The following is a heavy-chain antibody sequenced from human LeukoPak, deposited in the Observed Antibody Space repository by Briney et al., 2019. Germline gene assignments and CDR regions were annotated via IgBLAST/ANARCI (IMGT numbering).Heavy chain of an antibody. Sequence: PSETLSLTCTVSGGSVSSSSYYWGWIRQPPGKGLEWIGIIYHSGSTYYNPSLKSRVTISVDTSKNQFSLKLSSVTAADTAVYYCARENDYGGNSNAFDIWGQGTMVTVSS. CDR3: ARENDYGGNSNAFDI. CDR1: GGSVSSSSYY. CDR2: IYHSGST. J-gene: IGHJ3*02. D-gene: IGHD4-23*01. V-gene: IGHV4-39*07.